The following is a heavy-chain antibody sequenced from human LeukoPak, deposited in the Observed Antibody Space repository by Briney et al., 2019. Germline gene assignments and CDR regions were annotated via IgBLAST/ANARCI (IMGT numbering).Heavy chain of an antibody. J-gene: IGHJ5*02. Sequence: PSETLPLTCTVSGGSISSYYWSWIRQPPGKGLEWIGYIYYSGSTNHNPSLKSRVTMSVDTSKNQFSLKLSSVTAADTAVYYCAGSEGRYDFWSGYYTGTPHNWFDPWGQGTLVTVSS. CDR3: AGSEGRYDFWSGYYTGTPHNWFDP. CDR1: GGSISSYY. CDR2: IYYSGST. D-gene: IGHD3-3*01. V-gene: IGHV4-59*12.